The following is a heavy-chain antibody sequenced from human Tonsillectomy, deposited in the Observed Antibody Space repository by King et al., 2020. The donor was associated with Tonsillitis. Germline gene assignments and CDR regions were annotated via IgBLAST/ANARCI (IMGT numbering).Heavy chain of an antibody. CDR1: GFTFSSYA. CDR2: IRSNGGST. J-gene: IGHJ6*02. Sequence: VQLVESGGGLVQPGGSLRLSCSASGFTFSSYAMHWVRQAPGKGLDYVSAIRSNGGSTYYADSVKGRFTISRDNSKNTLYLQMSSLRAEDTAVYYCAKDHYVLLWFGELGNGMDVWGQGTTVTVSS. CDR3: AKDHYVLLWFGELGNGMDV. D-gene: IGHD3-10*01. V-gene: IGHV3-64D*06.